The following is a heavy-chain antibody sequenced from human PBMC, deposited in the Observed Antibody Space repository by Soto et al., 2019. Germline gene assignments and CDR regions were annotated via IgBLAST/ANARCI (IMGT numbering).Heavy chain of an antibody. Sequence: GGSLRLSCAASGFTFSSYSMNWVRQAPGKGLEWVSSISSSSSYIYYADSVKGRFTISRDNAKNSLYLQMNSLRAEDTAVYYCARDITETTVTPDAFDIWGQGTMVTVSS. CDR2: ISSSSSYI. CDR1: GFTFSSYS. J-gene: IGHJ3*02. V-gene: IGHV3-21*01. CDR3: ARDITETTVTPDAFDI. D-gene: IGHD4-17*01.